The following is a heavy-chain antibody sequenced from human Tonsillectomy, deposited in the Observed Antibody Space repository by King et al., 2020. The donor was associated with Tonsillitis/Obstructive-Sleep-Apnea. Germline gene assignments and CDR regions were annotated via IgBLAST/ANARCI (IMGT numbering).Heavy chain of an antibody. CDR3: ARDMVLEAGGDAFDI. CDR1: GGSISSYY. V-gene: IGHV4-59*01. J-gene: IGHJ3*02. CDR2: IYYSGST. D-gene: IGHD2-8*01. Sequence: QVQLQESGPGLVKPSETLSLTCTVSGGSISSYYWSWIRQPPGKGLDWIGYIYYSGSTNYNPSLKSRVTISVDTSKNQFSLKLSSVTAADTAVYYCARDMVLEAGGDAFDIWGQGTMVTVSS.